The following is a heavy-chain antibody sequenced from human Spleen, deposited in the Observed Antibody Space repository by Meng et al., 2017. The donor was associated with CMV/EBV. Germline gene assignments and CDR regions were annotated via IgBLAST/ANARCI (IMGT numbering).Heavy chain of an antibody. CDR2: MNPNSSNT. D-gene: IGHD3-10*01. Sequence: ASVKVSCKASGYTFTSYDINWVRQATGQGLEWMGWMNPNSSNTGYAQKFQGRVAMTRDTSISTAYMEFSRLRSDDTAVYYCARGYVIRGVMSDHWGQGTLVTVSS. CDR3: ARGYVIRGVMSDH. J-gene: IGHJ4*02. CDR1: GYTFTSYD. V-gene: IGHV1-8*02.